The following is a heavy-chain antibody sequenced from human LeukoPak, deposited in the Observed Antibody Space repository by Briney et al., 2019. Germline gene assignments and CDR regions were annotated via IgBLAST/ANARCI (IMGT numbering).Heavy chain of an antibody. CDR2: INHSGST. V-gene: IGHV4-34*01. Sequence: SETLSLTCAVYGGSFNGYYWSWIRQPPGKGLEWIGEINHSGSTNYNPSLKSRVTISVDTSKNQFSLKLSSVTAADTAVYYCARGAAANRIQLWSYRRHYYYYGMDVWGQGTTVTVSS. D-gene: IGHD5-18*01. J-gene: IGHJ6*02. CDR1: GGSFNGYY. CDR3: ARGAAANRIQLWSYRRHYYYYGMDV.